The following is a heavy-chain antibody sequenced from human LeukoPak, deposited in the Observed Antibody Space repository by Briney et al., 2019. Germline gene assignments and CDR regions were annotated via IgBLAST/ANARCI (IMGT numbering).Heavy chain of an antibody. D-gene: IGHD2-15*01. CDR3: ARTVVVVAATPLDYFDY. Sequence: PSQTLSLTCTVSGGSISSGGYYWRWIRQHPGKGLEWIGYIYYSGSTYYNPSLKSRFTISVDTSKNQFSLKLSSVTAADTAVYYCARTVVVVAATPLDYFDYWGQGTLVTVSS. CDR2: IYYSGST. V-gene: IGHV4-31*03. J-gene: IGHJ4*02. CDR1: GGSISSGGYY.